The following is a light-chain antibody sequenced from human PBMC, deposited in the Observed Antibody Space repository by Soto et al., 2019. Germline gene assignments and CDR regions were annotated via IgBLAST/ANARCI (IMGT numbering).Light chain of an antibody. J-gene: IGKJ1*01. V-gene: IGKV1-5*03. CDR3: QHYNSYSEA. CDR1: QTISSW. Sequence: DSQMTQPPSTLSGSVGDRVTITCRASQTISSWLAWYQQKPGKXPKXXIYKASTLKSGVPSRFSGSGSGTEVTITISSLKPDDFETYYCQHYNSYSEAFGQGTKVDIK. CDR2: KAS.